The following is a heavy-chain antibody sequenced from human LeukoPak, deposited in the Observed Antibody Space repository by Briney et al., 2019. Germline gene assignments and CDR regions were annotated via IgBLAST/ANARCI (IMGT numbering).Heavy chain of an antibody. CDR1: GLTFSSYV. Sequence: GGSLRLSCAASGLTFSSYVMTWVRQAPGKGLEWVSAISGSGGSTYYADSVKGRFTISRDNSKNTLYLQMNSLRAEDTAVYYCAKDMGSRATNLDYWGQGTLVTVSS. CDR2: ISGSGGST. CDR3: AKDMGSRATNLDY. V-gene: IGHV3-23*01. D-gene: IGHD1-26*01. J-gene: IGHJ4*02.